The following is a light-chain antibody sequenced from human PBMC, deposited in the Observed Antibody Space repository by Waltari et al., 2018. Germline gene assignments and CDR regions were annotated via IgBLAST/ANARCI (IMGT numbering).Light chain of an antibody. CDR1: EGSSSW. CDR2: AAS. J-gene: IGKJ4*01. V-gene: IGKV1-12*02. Sequence: DIQMTQSPSSVSASVGDRVTLPWRASEGSSSWLAWYQQKPGKATKLLIYAASSLQSGVPSRFSGSGSGTDITLTISSLQPEDFATYYCQQANSYPSLTFGGGTKVEIK. CDR3: QQANSYPSLT.